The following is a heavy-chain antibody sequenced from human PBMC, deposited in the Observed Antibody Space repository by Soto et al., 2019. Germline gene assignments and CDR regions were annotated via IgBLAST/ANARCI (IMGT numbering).Heavy chain of an antibody. CDR2: ISAYNGNT. V-gene: IGHV1-18*01. CDR3: ARTDQTRQWPETFYY. J-gene: IGHJ4*02. Sequence: ASVKVSCKASGYPFTSYGISCERQATGQGLEWMGWISAYNGNTNYARKLPGRVTMTTDTSTSTAYMELRDVRSDDTTVYNCARTDQTRQWPETFYYLGQGTLLSVCS. D-gene: IGHD6-19*01. CDR1: GYPFTSYG.